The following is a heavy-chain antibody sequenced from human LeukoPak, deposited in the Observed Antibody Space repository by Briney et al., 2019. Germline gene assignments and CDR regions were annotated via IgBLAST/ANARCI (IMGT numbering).Heavy chain of an antibody. Sequence: PGGSLRLSCAASGFTFSSYAMSWVRQAPGKGLEWVSAIGTVADTYYPDSVKGRFTISRENAKNSLYLQMNSLRVGDTAVYYCARAGSGNRWANYGMDAWGQGTTVIVSS. CDR2: IGTVADT. CDR1: GFTFSSYA. V-gene: IGHV3-13*01. D-gene: IGHD1-1*01. CDR3: ARAGSGNRWANYGMDA. J-gene: IGHJ6*02.